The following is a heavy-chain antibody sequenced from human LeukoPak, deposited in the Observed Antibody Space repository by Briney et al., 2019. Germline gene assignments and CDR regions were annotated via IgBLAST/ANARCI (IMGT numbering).Heavy chain of an antibody. V-gene: IGHV1-69*13. Sequence: ASVKVSCKASGGTFSSYAISWVRQAPGQGLEWMGGIIPIFGTANYAQKFQGRVTITADESTSTAYMELSSLRSGDTAVYYCARSRTVGATSWGQGTLVTVSS. CDR1: GGTFSSYA. D-gene: IGHD1-26*01. CDR2: IIPIFGTA. CDR3: ARSRTVGATS. J-gene: IGHJ5*02.